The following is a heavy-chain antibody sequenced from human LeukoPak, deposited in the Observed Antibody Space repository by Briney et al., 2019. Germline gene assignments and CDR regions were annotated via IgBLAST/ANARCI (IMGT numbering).Heavy chain of an antibody. D-gene: IGHD3-16*01. CDR1: GGSISSGDYY. CDR3: ARGLGGDRTNYYGMDV. Sequence: PSQTLSLTCTVSGGSISSGDYYWSWIRQPPGKGLEWIGYIYYSGSTNYNPSLKSRVTISVDTSKNQFSLKLSSVTAADTAVYYCARGLGGDRTNYYGMDVWGQGTTVTVSS. CDR2: IYYSGST. J-gene: IGHJ6*02. V-gene: IGHV4-30-4*08.